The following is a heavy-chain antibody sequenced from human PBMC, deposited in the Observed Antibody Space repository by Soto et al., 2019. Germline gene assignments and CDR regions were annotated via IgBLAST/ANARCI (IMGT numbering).Heavy chain of an antibody. CDR3: ARAGPVSGNHAFDI. V-gene: IGHV1-69*06. CDR1: GGSFSSYA. D-gene: IGHD6-19*01. Sequence: QVRLVQSGAEVKKPGSSVKVSCKASGGSFSSYAIIWVRQAPVQGLEWMGGIIPIFGAPTYAQKFQGRVTIIADKSTSTAYMELSSLRSEDTALYYCARAGPVSGNHAFDIWGQGTLVTVSS. CDR2: IIPIFGAP. J-gene: IGHJ3*02.